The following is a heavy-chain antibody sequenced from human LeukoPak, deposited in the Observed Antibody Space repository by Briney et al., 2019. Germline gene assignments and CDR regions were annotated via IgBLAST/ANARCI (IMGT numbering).Heavy chain of an antibody. CDR3: ARARPGDYPDY. J-gene: IGHJ4*02. CDR1: GFTFSGYD. CDR2: IGTAGDT. V-gene: IGHV3-13*01. D-gene: IGHD4-17*01. Sequence: GGSLRVSCAASGFTFSGYDMHWVRQATGKGVEWVSAIGTAGDTYYPGSVKGRFTISRENAKNSLYLQMNSLRAGDTAVYYCARARPGDYPDYWGQGTLVTVSS.